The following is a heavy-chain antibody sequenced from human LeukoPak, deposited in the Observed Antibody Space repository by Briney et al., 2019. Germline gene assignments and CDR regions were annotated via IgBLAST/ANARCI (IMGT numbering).Heavy chain of an antibody. V-gene: IGHV1-46*01. CDR3: ARSRRLWFGEFDP. Sequence: ASVKVSCKASGYTFTSYYMHWVRQAPGQGLEWMGIINPSGGSTSYAQKFQGRVTMTRDMSTSTVYMELSRLRSDDTAVYYCARSRRLWFGEFDPWGQGTLVTVSS. J-gene: IGHJ5*02. CDR2: INPSGGST. D-gene: IGHD3-10*01. CDR1: GYTFTSYY.